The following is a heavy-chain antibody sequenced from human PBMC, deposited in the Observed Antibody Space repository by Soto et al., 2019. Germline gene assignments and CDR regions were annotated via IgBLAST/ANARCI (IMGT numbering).Heavy chain of an antibody. Sequence: QVQLVQSGAEVKKPGASVKVSCKASGYTFTSYDINWVRQATGQGLEWMGWMNPNSGNTGYAQKFQGRVTVTRNNSKSNAYRELSSLRSEDTAVYYCARWISGSYYKFDPWGQGTLVTVSS. V-gene: IGHV1-8*01. CDR3: ARWISGSYYKFDP. D-gene: IGHD1-26*01. CDR2: MNPNSGNT. J-gene: IGHJ5*02. CDR1: GYTFTSYD.